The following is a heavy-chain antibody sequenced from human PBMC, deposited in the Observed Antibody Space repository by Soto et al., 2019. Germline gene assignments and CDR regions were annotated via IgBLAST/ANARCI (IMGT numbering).Heavy chain of an antibody. Sequence: SVKVSCKASGGTFSSYAISWVRQAPGQGLEWMGGIIPIFGTANYAQKFQGRVTITADESTSTAYMELSSLRSEDTAVYYCARRHIVVVTALVVLDYGMDVWGQGTTVTV. V-gene: IGHV1-69*13. J-gene: IGHJ6*02. CDR1: GGTFSSYA. CDR2: IIPIFGTA. CDR3: ARRHIVVVTALVVLDYGMDV. D-gene: IGHD2-21*02.